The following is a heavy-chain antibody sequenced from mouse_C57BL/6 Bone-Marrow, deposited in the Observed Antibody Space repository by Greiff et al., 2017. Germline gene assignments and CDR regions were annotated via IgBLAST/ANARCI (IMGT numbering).Heavy chain of an antibody. V-gene: IGHV5-17*01. J-gene: IGHJ2*01. CDR3: ASSHYYGSSYFDY. CDR1: GFTFSDYG. Sequence: EVQGVASGGGLVKPGGSLKLSCAASGFTFSDYGMHWVRQAPEKGLEWVAYISSGSSTIYYADTVKGRFTISRDNAKNTLFLQMTSLRSEDTAMYYCASSHYYGSSYFDYWGQGTTLTVAS. CDR2: ISSGSSTI. D-gene: IGHD1-1*01.